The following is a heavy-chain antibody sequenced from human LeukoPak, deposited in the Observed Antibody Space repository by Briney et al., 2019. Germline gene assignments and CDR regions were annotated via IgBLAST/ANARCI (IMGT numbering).Heavy chain of an antibody. CDR1: GFSFNNYR. CDR2: IKQDGSEK. Sequence: GGSLRLSCVASGFSFNNYRMTWVRQAPGTGLEWVANIKQDGSEKQYVDSVKGRFAISRDNAKKSLYLQINTLRAEDTAVYYCVRGPHIAATSYWGQGTLVTVSS. V-gene: IGHV3-7*03. CDR3: VRGPHIAATSY. J-gene: IGHJ4*02. D-gene: IGHD6-25*01.